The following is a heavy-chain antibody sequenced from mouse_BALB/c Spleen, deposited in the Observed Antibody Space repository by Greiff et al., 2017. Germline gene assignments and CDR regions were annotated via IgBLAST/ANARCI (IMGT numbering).Heavy chain of an antibody. CDR1: GFSLTGYG. J-gene: IGHJ3*01. CDR2: IWGDGST. Sequence: VMLVESGPGLVAPSQSLSITCTVSGFSLTGYGVNWVRQPPGKGLEWLGMIWGDGSTDYNSALKSRLSISKDNSKSQVFLKMNSLQTDDTARYYCARDQDYGNPWFAYWGQGTLVTVSA. CDR3: ARDQDYGNPWFAY. V-gene: IGHV2-6-7*01. D-gene: IGHD2-1*01.